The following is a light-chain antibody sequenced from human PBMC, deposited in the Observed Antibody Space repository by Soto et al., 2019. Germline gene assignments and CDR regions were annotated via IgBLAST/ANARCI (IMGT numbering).Light chain of an antibody. J-gene: IGKJ1*01. CDR3: QQYNNRPWT. CDR1: QSVSNN. Sequence: EIVLTQSPGTLSLSPGERATLSCRASQSVSNNYLAWYQQKPGQAPRLLIYGASTRATRIPARFSGSGSGTEFTLTISSLQSEDFAVYYCQQYNNRPWTFGQGTKVDI. V-gene: IGKV3-15*01. CDR2: GAS.